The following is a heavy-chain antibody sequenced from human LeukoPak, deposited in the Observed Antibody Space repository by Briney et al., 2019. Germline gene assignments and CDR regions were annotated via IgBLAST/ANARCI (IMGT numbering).Heavy chain of an antibody. CDR2: ISYNGRT. J-gene: IGHJ4*02. Sequence: PSETLSLTCTVSGDSVSSGSYYWSWIRQPPGKGLEWIGYISYNGRTNYNPSLKSRVTVSADTSTTQFSLKLSSVTAADTAVYYCARTSSGSYLGYWGRGTLVTVSS. D-gene: IGHD1-26*01. V-gene: IGHV4-61*01. CDR1: GDSVSSGSYY. CDR3: ARTSSGSYLGY.